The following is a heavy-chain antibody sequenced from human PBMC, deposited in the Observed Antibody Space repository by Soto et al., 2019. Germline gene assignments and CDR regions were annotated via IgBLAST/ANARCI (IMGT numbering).Heavy chain of an antibody. J-gene: IGHJ3*02. CDR3: ARSGSYVRDAFDI. Sequence: SETLSLTCTVSGGSVNNSSYYWSWIRQPPGKGLEWIGFIYTSGRTNSNPSLKSRVTISLDKSNNQFSLRLSSVTAADTAVYYCARSGSYVRDAFDIWGQGTMVTVSS. V-gene: IGHV4-61*01. CDR2: IYTSGRT. D-gene: IGHD1-26*01. CDR1: GGSVNNSSYY.